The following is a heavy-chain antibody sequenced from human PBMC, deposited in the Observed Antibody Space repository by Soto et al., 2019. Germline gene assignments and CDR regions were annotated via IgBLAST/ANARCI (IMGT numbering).Heavy chain of an antibody. CDR1: GGSISRGVYY. CDR2: IYYSGST. J-gene: IGHJ5*02. D-gene: IGHD5-18*01. Sequence: SETLSLTCTVSGGSISRGVYYWSWIRQHPGKGLEWIGYIYYSGSTYYNPSLKSRVTISVDTSKNQFSLKLSSVTAADTAVYYCARAPGYSYGYSWFDPWGQGTLVTVSS. CDR3: ARAPGYSYGYSWFDP. V-gene: IGHV4-31*03.